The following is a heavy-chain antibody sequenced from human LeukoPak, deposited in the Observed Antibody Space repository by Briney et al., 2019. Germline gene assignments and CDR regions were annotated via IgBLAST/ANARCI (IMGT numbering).Heavy chain of an antibody. CDR2: ISGSGGRT. D-gene: IGHD3-22*01. CDR1: GFTFSSYA. CDR3: AKVYDSSGYYFYQYYFDY. V-gene: IGHV3-23*01. Sequence: GGSLRLSCAASGFTFSSYAMSWVGQAPGKGLEWVSAISGSGGRTYYADSVKGRFTISRDNSKNTLYLQMNSLRAEDTAVYYCAKVYDSSGYYFYQYYFDYWGQGTLVTVSS. J-gene: IGHJ4*02.